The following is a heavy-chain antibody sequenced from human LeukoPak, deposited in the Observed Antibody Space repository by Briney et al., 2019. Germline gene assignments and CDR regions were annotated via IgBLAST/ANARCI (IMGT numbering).Heavy chain of an antibody. D-gene: IGHD2/OR15-2a*01. CDR1: GFTFRNYA. V-gene: IGHV3-30-3*01. Sequence: GGSLRLSCAAYGFTFRNYAIHWARQAPGKGLEWVAFISYDGAVTYYADSVKGRFTISRDNSKSTLYLHMNSLRAEDTAVYYCARDLSEKYSSDYWGQGTLVTVSS. J-gene: IGHJ4*02. CDR2: ISYDGAVT. CDR3: ARDLSEKYSSDY.